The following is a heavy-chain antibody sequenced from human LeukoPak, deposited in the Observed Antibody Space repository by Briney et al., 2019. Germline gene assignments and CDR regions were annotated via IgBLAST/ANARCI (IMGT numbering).Heavy chain of an antibody. J-gene: IGHJ5*02. CDR1: GFTFSSYS. CDR2: ISSSSSYI. CDR3: ARAPGYGDHPNWFDP. D-gene: IGHD4-17*01. Sequence: GGSLRLSCAASGFTFSSYSMNWVRQAPGKGLEWVSSISSSSSYIYYADSVEGRFTISRDNAKNSLYLQMNSLRAEDTAVYYCARAPGYGDHPNWFDPWGQGTLVTVSS. V-gene: IGHV3-21*01.